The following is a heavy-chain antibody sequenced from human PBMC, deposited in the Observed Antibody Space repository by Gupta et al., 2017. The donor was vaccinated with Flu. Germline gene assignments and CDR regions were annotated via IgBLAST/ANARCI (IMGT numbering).Heavy chain of an antibody. Sequence: QVQLVQSGAEVKKPGASVKVSCTASGYPFTGYSMHWVRQAPGQGLEWMGWINPNSGGTNYAQKFQGRVTMTRDTSISTAYMELSRLRSDDTAVYYCARAPGITVAYYYYGMDVWGQGTTVTVSS. CDR1: GYPFTGYS. V-gene: IGHV1-2*02. J-gene: IGHJ6*02. CDR2: INPNSGGT. D-gene: IGHD6-19*01. CDR3: ARAPGITVAYYYYGMDV.